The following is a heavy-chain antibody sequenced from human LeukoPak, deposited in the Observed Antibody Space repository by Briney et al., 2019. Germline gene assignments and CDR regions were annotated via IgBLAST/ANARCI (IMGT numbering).Heavy chain of an antibody. CDR1: GFTFSIYW. Sequence: GGSLRLSCAASGFTFSIYWMSWVRQAPGKGLEWVGNINQKGSEEYYLDSVKGPFTISRDNAKNSQYLQINTLRANDTPLYNSAREGGYFDWFGNFDIWGQGTMVTVSS. D-gene: IGHD3-9*01. CDR3: AREGGYFDWFGNFDI. V-gene: IGHV3-7*01. J-gene: IGHJ3*02. CDR2: INQKGSEE.